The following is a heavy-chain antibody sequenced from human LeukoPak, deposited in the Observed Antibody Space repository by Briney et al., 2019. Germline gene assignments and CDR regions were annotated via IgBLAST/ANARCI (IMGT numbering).Heavy chain of an antibody. CDR1: GESFSGYF. CDR3: ARDSGTTGEVKFDP. V-gene: IGHV4-34*01. J-gene: IGHJ5*02. Sequence: SETLSLTCAVYGESFSGYFWSWIRQPPGKGLEWIGEINHSGYTNYNPSLKSRVTMSVDTSKNQFSLKLSSVTAAGTAVYYCARDSGTTGEVKFDPWGQGTLVTVSS. D-gene: IGHD3-10*01. CDR2: INHSGYT.